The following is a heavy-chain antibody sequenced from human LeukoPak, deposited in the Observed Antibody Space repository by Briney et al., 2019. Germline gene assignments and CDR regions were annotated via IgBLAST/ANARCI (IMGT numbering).Heavy chain of an antibody. Sequence: PGGSLRLSCAASGFTFSSYAMHWVRQAPGKGLEWVAVISYDGSNKYYADSVKGRFTISRDNSKNTLYPQMNSLRAEDTAVYYCARGHCSSTSCSNFDYWGQGTLVTVSS. CDR3: ARGHCSSTSCSNFDY. V-gene: IGHV3-30*04. D-gene: IGHD2-2*01. CDR2: ISYDGSNK. CDR1: GFTFSSYA. J-gene: IGHJ4*02.